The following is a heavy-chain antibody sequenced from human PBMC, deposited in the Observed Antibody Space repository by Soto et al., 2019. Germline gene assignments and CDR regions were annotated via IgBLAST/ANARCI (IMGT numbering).Heavy chain of an antibody. V-gene: IGHV3-23*01. CDR1: GFTVSSHA. CDR3: APHVSCSGGSCQYDAFAI. CDR2: VTADGGT. D-gene: IGHD2-15*01. Sequence: EVQVLESGGGLVQPGGSLRLSCEGSGFTVSSHAMTWLRHAPGKGPEWVSTVTADGGTYYADSVKGRFAMSRDTSENTLYLQMNSLGAEDTAAYYCAPHVSCSGGSCQYDAFAIRGQGTMVTVSS. J-gene: IGHJ3*02.